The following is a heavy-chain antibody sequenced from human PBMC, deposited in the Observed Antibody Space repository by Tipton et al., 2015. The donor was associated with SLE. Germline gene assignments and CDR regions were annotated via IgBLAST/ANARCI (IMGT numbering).Heavy chain of an antibody. CDR1: GCSISSSSYY. CDR3: ARHLPYSGSVLHYYGMDV. D-gene: IGHD1-26*01. Sequence: TLSLTCTVSGCSISSSSYYWGWIRQPPGKGLEWIGSIYYSGSTYYNPSLKSRVTISVDTSKNQFSLKLSSVTAADTAVYYCARHLPYSGSVLHYYGMDVWGQGSTVTVSS. CDR2: IYYSGST. V-gene: IGHV4-39*07. J-gene: IGHJ6*02.